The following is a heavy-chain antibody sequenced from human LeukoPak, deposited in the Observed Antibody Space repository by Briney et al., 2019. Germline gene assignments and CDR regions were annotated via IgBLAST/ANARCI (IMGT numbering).Heavy chain of an antibody. CDR3: AGHNNYDYVWGSYRYRGYYYYMDV. CDR2: IYYSGST. D-gene: IGHD3-16*02. V-gene: IGHV4-59*08. J-gene: IGHJ6*03. Sequence: SETLSLTCTVSGGSISSYYWSWIRQPPGKGLEWIGYIYYSGSTNYNPSLKSRVTISVDTSKNQFSLKLSSVTAADTAVYYCAGHNNYDYVWGSYRYRGYYYYMDVWGKGTTVTISS. CDR1: GGSISSYY.